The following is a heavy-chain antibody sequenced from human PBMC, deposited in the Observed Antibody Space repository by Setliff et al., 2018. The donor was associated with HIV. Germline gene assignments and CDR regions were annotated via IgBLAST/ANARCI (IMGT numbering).Heavy chain of an antibody. V-gene: IGHV4-61*09. CDR3: ARGVASYYYYMDV. CDR2: IYTSGST. J-gene: IGHJ6*03. CDR1: GGSISSSSHY. D-gene: IGHD5-12*01. Sequence: LSLTCAVSGGSISSSSHYWGWIRQPAGKGLEWIGHIYTSGSTNYNPSLKSRVTISVDTSKNQFSLKLSSVTAADTAVYYCARGVASYYYYMDVWGKGTTVTVSS.